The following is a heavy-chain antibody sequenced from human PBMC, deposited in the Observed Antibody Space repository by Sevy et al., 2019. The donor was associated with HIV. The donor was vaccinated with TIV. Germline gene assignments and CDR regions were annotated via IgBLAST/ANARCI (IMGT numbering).Heavy chain of an antibody. D-gene: IGHD1-26*01. J-gene: IGHJ5*02. V-gene: IGHV1-69*13. Sequence: ASVKVSCKASGGTFSSYAISWVRQAPGQGFEWMGGIIPIFGTANYAQKFQGRVTITADESTSTAYMELSSLRSEDTAVYYCAREAADVELNWFDPWGQGTMVTVSS. CDR1: GGTFSSYA. CDR2: IIPIFGTA. CDR3: AREAADVELNWFDP.